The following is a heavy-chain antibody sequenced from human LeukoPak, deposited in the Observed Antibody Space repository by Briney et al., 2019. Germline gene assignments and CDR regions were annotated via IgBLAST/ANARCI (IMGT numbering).Heavy chain of an antibody. CDR1: GFTFSSYD. J-gene: IGHJ4*02. CDR2: ISGSGGST. V-gene: IGHV3-23*01. Sequence: GGSLRLSCEASGFTFSSYDMSWVRQAPGKGLKWVSVISGSGGSTYNADSVKGRFTISRDNSKNTLYLQMNSLRAEDTAVYYCAKGYGSGWYEPIDYWGQGTLVTVSS. D-gene: IGHD6-19*01. CDR3: AKGYGSGWYEPIDY.